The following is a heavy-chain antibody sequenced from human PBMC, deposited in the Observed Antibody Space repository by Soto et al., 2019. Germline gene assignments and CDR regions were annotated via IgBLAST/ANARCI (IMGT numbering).Heavy chain of an antibody. CDR3: ARALIMVRGPTPNYYYGMDV. J-gene: IGHJ6*02. D-gene: IGHD3-10*01. CDR1: GGSISSYY. CDR2: IYYSGST. Sequence: TLSLTCTVSGGSISSYYWSWIRQPPGKGLEWIGYIYYSGSTNYNPSLKSQDTISVDTSKNQFSLKQSSVTAADTAVYYCARALIMVRGPTPNYYYGMDVWGQGTTVTV. V-gene: IGHV4-59*08.